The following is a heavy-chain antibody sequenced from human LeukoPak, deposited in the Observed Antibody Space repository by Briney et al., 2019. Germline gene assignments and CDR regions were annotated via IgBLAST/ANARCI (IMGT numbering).Heavy chain of an antibody. Sequence: SETLSLTCTVSGGSISSYYWSWIRQPPGKGLEWIGYIYYSGSTNYNPSLKSRVTISVDRSKNQFSLKLSSVTAADTAVYYCARDLTTVGYYYMDVWGKGTTVTVSS. D-gene: IGHD4-23*01. CDR1: GGSISSYY. CDR3: ARDLTTVGYYYMDV. V-gene: IGHV4-59*12. J-gene: IGHJ6*03. CDR2: IYYSGST.